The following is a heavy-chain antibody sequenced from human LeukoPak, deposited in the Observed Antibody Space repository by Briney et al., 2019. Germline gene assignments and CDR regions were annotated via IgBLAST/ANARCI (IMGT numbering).Heavy chain of an antibody. D-gene: IGHD2-21*02. J-gene: IGHJ4*02. CDR1: GYTFPSYG. CDR2: ISAYNGNT. Sequence: EASVNVSCKASGYTFPSYGISWVRQAPGQGFEWMGWISAYNGNTNYAQKLQGRVTMTTDTSTSTAYMELRSLRSDDTAVYYCASRGLGSGGDQNYFDYWGQGTLVTVSS. V-gene: IGHV1-18*04. CDR3: ASRGLGSGGDQNYFDY.